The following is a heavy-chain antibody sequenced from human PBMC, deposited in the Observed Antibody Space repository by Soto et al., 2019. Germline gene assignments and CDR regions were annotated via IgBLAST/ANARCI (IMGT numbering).Heavy chain of an antibody. J-gene: IGHJ6*02. CDR3: ARAPHFWSGYSGEYGMDV. CDR1: GYTFTGYY. D-gene: IGHD3-3*01. CDR2: INTNSGGT. V-gene: IGHV1-2*04. Sequence: QVQLVQSGAEVKKPGASVKVSCKASGYTFTGYYMHWVRQAPGQGLEWMGWINTNSGGTNYAQKFQGWVTXXRXXSISTAYMELSRLRSDDTAVYYCARAPHFWSGYSGEYGMDVWGQGTTVTVSS.